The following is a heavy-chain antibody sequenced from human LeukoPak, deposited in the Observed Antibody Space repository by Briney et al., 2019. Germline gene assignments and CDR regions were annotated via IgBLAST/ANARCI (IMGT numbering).Heavy chain of an antibody. CDR3: ARARAPNYYDSSGPRGWFDP. CDR1: GYTFTGYY. D-gene: IGHD3-22*01. J-gene: IGHJ5*02. V-gene: IGHV1-2*02. Sequence: ASVKVSCKASGYTFTGYYIHWVRQAPGQGLEWMGWINPNSGGTNYAQKFQGRVTMTRDTSISTAYMELSRLRSDDTAVYYCARARAPNYYDSSGPRGWFDPWGQGTLVTVSS. CDR2: INPNSGGT.